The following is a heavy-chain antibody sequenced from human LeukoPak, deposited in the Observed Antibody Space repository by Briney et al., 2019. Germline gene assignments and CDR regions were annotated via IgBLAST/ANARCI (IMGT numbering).Heavy chain of an antibody. CDR2: INHSGST. V-gene: IGHV4-34*01. J-gene: IGHJ6*02. CDR3: ARVRRIAAYYYYGMDV. D-gene: IGHD6-6*01. Sequence: SETLSLTCAVYGGSFSGYYWSWIRQPPGKGLEWIGGINHSGSTNYNPSLKSRVTISVDTSKNQFSLKLSSVTAADTAVYYCARVRRIAAYYYYGMDVWGQGTTVTVSS. CDR1: GGSFSGYY.